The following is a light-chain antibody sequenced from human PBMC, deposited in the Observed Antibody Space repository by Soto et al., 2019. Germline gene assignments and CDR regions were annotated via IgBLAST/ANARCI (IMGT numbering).Light chain of an antibody. CDR1: ESLSSN. CDR2: GAS. V-gene: IGKV3-20*01. J-gene: IGKJ1*01. CDR3: QHYGGSPGT. Sequence: EKGVSKSPATLSVTQGERATLSCRASESLSSNLAWYQQKPGQAPRLLFYGASTRATDIPARFSGTGSGTDFTLTISRLEPEDFAVYYCQHYGGSPGTFGQGTNVDIK.